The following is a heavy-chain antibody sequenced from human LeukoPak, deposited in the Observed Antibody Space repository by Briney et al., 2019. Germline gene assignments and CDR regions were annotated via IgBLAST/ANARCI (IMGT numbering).Heavy chain of an antibody. J-gene: IGHJ6*03. V-gene: IGHV4-61*02. CDR1: GDSITSGPYF. CDR2: TYSSGSA. D-gene: IGHD1-26*01. CDR3: ARTGGSFYFYYYMDV. Sequence: SQTLSLTCTASGDSITSGPYFWNWIRQPAGKKLEWIGRTYSSGSAIYNPSLKSRVTISADRSKNQIYLTLTSLTAADTAVYYCARTGGSFYFYYYMDVWGKGTTVTVSS.